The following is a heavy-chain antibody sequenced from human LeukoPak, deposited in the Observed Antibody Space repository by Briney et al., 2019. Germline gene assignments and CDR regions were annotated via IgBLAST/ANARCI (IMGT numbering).Heavy chain of an antibody. V-gene: IGHV3-30*02. CDR1: GFIFSSYG. D-gene: IGHD5-18*01. Sequence: RSGGSLRLSCAASGFIFSSYGMHWVRQAPGKGLEWVAFIRYDGSYKYYADSVKGRFTISRDNAKNSLSLQMSSLRVEDTAVYYCARDRWPRGETATIGPFDPWGQGTLVIVSS. CDR3: ARDRWPRGETATIGPFDP. CDR2: IRYDGSYK. J-gene: IGHJ5*02.